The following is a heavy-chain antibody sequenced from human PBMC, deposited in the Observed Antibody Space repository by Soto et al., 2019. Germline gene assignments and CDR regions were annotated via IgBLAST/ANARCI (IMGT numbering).Heavy chain of an antibody. V-gene: IGHV3-30*18. CDR1: GFTFSSYG. CDR2: ISYDGSNK. J-gene: IGHJ5*02. D-gene: IGHD5-12*01. CDR3: AKDGGVATMASIDP. Sequence: GGSLRLSCAASGFTFSSYGMHWVRQAPGKGLEWVAVISYDGSNKYNAESVKGRFTISRDNSKNTLYLQMNSLRAEDTAVYYCAKDGGVATMASIDPWGQGTLVTVSS.